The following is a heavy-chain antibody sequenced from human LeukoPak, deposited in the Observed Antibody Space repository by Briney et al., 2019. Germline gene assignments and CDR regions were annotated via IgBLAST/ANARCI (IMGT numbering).Heavy chain of an antibody. V-gene: IGHV1-18*01. CDR1: GYTFTSYG. Sequence: ASVKVSCKASGYTFTSYGISWVRQAPGQGLEWMGWISAYNGNTNYAQKLQGRVTMTTDTSTSTAYMELRSLRSDDTAVYYCATMGIYGGNRNYYYMDVWGKGTTVTVSS. CDR3: ATMGIYGGNRNYYYMDV. CDR2: ISAYNGNT. J-gene: IGHJ6*03. D-gene: IGHD4-23*01.